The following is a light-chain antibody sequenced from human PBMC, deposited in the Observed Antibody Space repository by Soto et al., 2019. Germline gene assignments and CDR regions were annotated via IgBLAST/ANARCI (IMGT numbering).Light chain of an antibody. Sequence: DIQMTQSPSSLSTSVGDRVTITCRASQYINNYLNWYQQKPGKAPKLLIYDASNLETGVPSRFSGSGSGTDFTFTISSLQPEDIATYYCQQYDNLPTFGQGTRLEIK. J-gene: IGKJ5*01. CDR1: QYINNY. CDR3: QQYDNLPT. V-gene: IGKV1-33*01. CDR2: DAS.